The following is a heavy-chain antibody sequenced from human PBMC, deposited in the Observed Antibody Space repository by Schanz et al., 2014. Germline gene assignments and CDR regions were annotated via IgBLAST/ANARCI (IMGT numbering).Heavy chain of an antibody. CDR1: GLTLSDYW. Sequence: EVQLVESGGGLVQPGGSLRLSCAASGLTLSDYWMHWVRQAPGKGLVWVSRIQSDGSITTYADSVKGRFTISRDNAKNSLYLQMNSLRAEDAAVYYCARVELSVYYYAMDVWGQGTTVTVSS. CDR2: IQSDGSIT. CDR3: ARVELSVYYYAMDV. V-gene: IGHV3-74*01. D-gene: IGHD2-15*01. J-gene: IGHJ6*02.